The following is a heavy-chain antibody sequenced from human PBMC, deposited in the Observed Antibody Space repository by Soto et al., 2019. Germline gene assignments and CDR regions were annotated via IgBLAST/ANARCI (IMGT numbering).Heavy chain of an antibody. J-gene: IGHJ6*02. Sequence: GGSLRLSSAASGFTFSSYGMSWVRQAPGKGLEWVANIKQDGSEKYYVDSVKGRFTISRDNAKNSLYLQMNSLRAEDTAVYYCARDWDLNYPYYYYGMDVWGQGTTVTVSS. CDR2: IKQDGSEK. CDR3: ARDWDLNYPYYYYGMDV. D-gene: IGHD1-26*01. CDR1: GFTFSSYG. V-gene: IGHV3-7*01.